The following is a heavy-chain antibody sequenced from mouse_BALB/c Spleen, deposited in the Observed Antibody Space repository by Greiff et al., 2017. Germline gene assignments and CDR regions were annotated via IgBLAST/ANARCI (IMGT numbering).Heavy chain of an antibody. CDR3: ASGSSNPYYYAMDY. D-gene: IGHD1-1*01. Sequence: EVQLQQSGPELVKPGASVKISCKASGYTFTDYNMHWVKQSHGKSLEWIGYIYPYNGGTGYNQKFKSKATLTVDNSSSTAYMELRSLTSEDSAVYYCASGSSNPYYYAMDYWGQGTSVTVSS. CDR1: GYTFTDYN. CDR2: IYPYNGGT. J-gene: IGHJ4*01. V-gene: IGHV1S29*02.